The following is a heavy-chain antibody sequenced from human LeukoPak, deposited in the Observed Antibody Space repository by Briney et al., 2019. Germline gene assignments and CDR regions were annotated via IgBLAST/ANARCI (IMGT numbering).Heavy chain of an antibody. D-gene: IGHD3-9*01. CDR2: IKQDGSEK. CDR3: ARDEGPVIYALRYFDWSTGGDAFDI. Sequence: HPGGSLRLSCAASGFTFSSYWMSWVRQAPGKGLEWVANIKQDGSEKYYVDSVKGRFTISRDNAKNSLYLQMNSLRAEDTAVYYCARDEGPVIYALRYFDWSTGGDAFDIWGQGTMVTVSS. V-gene: IGHV3-7*01. CDR1: GFTFSSYW. J-gene: IGHJ3*02.